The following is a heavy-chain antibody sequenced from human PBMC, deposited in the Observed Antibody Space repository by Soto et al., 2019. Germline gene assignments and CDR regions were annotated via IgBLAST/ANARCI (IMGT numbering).Heavy chain of an antibody. CDR1: GGSISGGGYY. CDR3: ARESYDSSGQEYFQH. CDR2: IYYSGST. V-gene: IGHV4-31*03. J-gene: IGHJ1*01. Sequence: KTSETLSLTCTVSGGSISGGGYYWSWIRQHPGKGLEWIGYIYYSGSTYYNPSLKSRVTISVDTSKNQFSLKLSSVTAADTAVYYCARESYDSSGQEYFQHWGQGTLVTVSS. D-gene: IGHD3-22*01.